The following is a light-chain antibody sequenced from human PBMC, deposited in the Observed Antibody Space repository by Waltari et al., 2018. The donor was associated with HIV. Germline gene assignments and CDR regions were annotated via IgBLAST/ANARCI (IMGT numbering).Light chain of an antibody. V-gene: IGKV4-1*01. CDR3: QQYHVTPPT. Sequence: DIVMTQSPDSLTVSLGARATISCKSSQSVRHTSNNKNFLAWYQQKSGQAPKLLIYWASTRESWVPARFSGSGSGTNFTLTINNLQSEDVAVYYCQQYHVTPPTFGQGT. CDR1: QSVRHTSNNKNF. CDR2: WAS. J-gene: IGKJ1*01.